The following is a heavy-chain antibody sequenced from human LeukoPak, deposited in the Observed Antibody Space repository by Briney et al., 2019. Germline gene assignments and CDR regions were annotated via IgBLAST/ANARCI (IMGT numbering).Heavy chain of an antibody. J-gene: IGHJ6*03. CDR2: ITLCGGST. V-gene: IGHV3-23*01. Sequence: GGSLRLSCAASGFTFSSYAMNWVRQAPGKGLEWVASITLCGGSTFYADSVKGRFTISRDNSKNTLYLQMNSLSAEDTAVYYCAKRGNPAVGHHYLDVWGKGTTVSVSS. D-gene: IGHD2-2*01. CDR3: AKRGNPAVGHHYLDV. CDR1: GFTFSSYA.